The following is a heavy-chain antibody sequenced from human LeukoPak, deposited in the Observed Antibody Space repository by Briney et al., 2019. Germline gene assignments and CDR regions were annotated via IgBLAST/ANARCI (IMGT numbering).Heavy chain of an antibody. D-gene: IGHD3-22*01. Sequence: PSPTLSLTYAVDGGSFSGYYWRWIRQPPGKGREWIGEINHSGSTNYNPSLKSRVTISVDTSKNQFSLKLSSVTAADTAVYYCARGRIRRYYDSSGSYFDYWGQGTLVTVSS. CDR1: GGSFSGYY. CDR3: ARGRIRRYYDSSGSYFDY. V-gene: IGHV4-34*01. CDR2: INHSGST. J-gene: IGHJ4*02.